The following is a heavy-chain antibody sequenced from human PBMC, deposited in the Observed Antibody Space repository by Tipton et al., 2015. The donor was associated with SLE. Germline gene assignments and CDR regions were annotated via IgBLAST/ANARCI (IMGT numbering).Heavy chain of an antibody. CDR1: GGSVNSGSYY. V-gene: IGHV4-61*01. Sequence: TLSLTCTVSGGSVNSGSYYWSWIRQPPGKGLEWIGYIYYSGSTNYNPSLKSRVTISVDTSKNQFSLKLSSVTAADTAVYYCARAHGITMIVNYWGQGTLVTVSS. CDR3: ARAHGITMIVNY. D-gene: IGHD3-22*01. J-gene: IGHJ4*02. CDR2: IYYSGST.